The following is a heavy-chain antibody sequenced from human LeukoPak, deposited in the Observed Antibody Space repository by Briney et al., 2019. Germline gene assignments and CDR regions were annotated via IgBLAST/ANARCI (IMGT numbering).Heavy chain of an antibody. Sequence: GGSLRLSCAASGFTFSSYAMSWVRQAPGKGLEWVSAISTSGDSTYYADSVKGRFTISRDNFKNTLYLQMNSLRAEDTAVYYCAKDWVAVVPAAPYYFDYWGQGTLVTVSS. J-gene: IGHJ4*02. V-gene: IGHV3-23*01. CDR3: AKDWVAVVPAAPYYFDY. D-gene: IGHD2-2*01. CDR2: ISTSGDST. CDR1: GFTFSSYA.